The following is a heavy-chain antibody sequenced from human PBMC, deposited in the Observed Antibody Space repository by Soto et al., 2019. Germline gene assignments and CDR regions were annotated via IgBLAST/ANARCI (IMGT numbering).Heavy chain of an antibody. CDR2: MNPNSGNT. V-gene: IGHV1-8*01. Sequence: ASVKVSCKASGYTFTSYDINWVRQATGQGLEWMGWMNPNSGNTGYAQKFQGRVTMTRNTSISTAYMELSSLRSEDTAVYYCATVSGSYTSSAEYFQHWGQGTLVTVSS. J-gene: IGHJ1*01. CDR3: ATVSGSYTSSAEYFQH. D-gene: IGHD1-26*01. CDR1: GYTFTSYD.